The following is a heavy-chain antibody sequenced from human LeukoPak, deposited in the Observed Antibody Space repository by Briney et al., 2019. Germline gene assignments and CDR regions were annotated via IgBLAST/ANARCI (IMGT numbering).Heavy chain of an antibody. Sequence: SVKVSFTASGGTFSSYAISWVRQAPGQGLEWMGGIIPIFGTANYAQKFQGRVTITADESTSTAYMELSSLRSEDTAVYYCAREYYYDSSGYLFDYWGQGTLVTVSS. J-gene: IGHJ4*02. CDR2: IIPIFGTA. CDR3: AREYYYDSSGYLFDY. V-gene: IGHV1-69*01. CDR1: GGTFSSYA. D-gene: IGHD3-22*01.